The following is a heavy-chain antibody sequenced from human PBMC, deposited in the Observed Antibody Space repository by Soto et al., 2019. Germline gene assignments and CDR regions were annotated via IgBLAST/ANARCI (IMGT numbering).Heavy chain of an antibody. V-gene: IGHV1-46*01. Sequence: GSVKVSCKASGYAFTSYYMHLVRQAPGQGLEWMGIINPSGGSTSYAQKFQGRVTMTRDTSTSTVYMELRSLRSEDTAVYYCARVRVPAALLYYYGMDVWGQGTTVTVSS. CDR2: INPSGGST. CDR1: GYAFTSYY. J-gene: IGHJ6*02. D-gene: IGHD2-2*02. CDR3: ARVRVPAALLYYYGMDV.